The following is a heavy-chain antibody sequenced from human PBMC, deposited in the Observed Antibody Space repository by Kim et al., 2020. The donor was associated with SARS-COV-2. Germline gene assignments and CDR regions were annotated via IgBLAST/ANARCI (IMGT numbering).Heavy chain of an antibody. J-gene: IGHJ4*02. CDR2: IYPGDSDT. CDR3: ARQLLVRGVIIIGLDY. CDR1: GYSFTSYW. D-gene: IGHD3-10*01. Sequence: GESLKISCKGSGYSFTSYWIGWVRQMPGKGLEWMGIIYPGDSDTRYSPSFQGQVTISADKSISTAYLQWSSLKASDTAMYYCARQLLVRGVIIIGLDYWGQGTLVTVSS. V-gene: IGHV5-51*01.